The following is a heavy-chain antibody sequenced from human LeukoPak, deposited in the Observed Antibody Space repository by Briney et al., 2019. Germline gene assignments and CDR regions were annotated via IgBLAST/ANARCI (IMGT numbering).Heavy chain of an antibody. J-gene: IGHJ4*02. D-gene: IGHD3-10*01. V-gene: IGHV3-30*04. CDR3: ASEVLLSY. CDR1: GFTFSSYA. CDR2: ISYGGSNK. Sequence: GGSLRLSCAACGFTFSSYAMHWGRQARGERLWWVAVISYGGSNKYYADSVRGRFTIYRHNSKNPLSLQMTSLRAEDTAVYYCASEVLLSYWGQGTLVTVSS.